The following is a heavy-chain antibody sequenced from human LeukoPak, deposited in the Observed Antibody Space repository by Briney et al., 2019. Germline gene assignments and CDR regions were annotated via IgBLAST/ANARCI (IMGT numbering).Heavy chain of an antibody. CDR2: ILYDGRTT. D-gene: IGHD3-22*01. V-gene: IGHV3-30*14. Sequence: PGGSLRLSCAASGFTFRSYTMHWVRQAPGKGLEWVAVILYDGRTTNYAESVRGRFTISRDNSKNTLYLQVNSLRTEDTAVYYCARDCDTSGYYYCGMDVWGQGTTVAVSS. J-gene: IGHJ6*02. CDR1: GFTFRSYT. CDR3: ARDCDTSGYYYCGMDV.